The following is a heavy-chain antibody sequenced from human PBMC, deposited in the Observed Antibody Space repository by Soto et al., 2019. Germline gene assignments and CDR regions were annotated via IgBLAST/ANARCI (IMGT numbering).Heavy chain of an antibody. J-gene: IGHJ4*02. Sequence: SVKVSCKASGGTFGNHAISSVRQAPGQGLEWLGGIIPVLGVGDNAQKFRGRVTITADASTSTAYLELSSLRAEDSAIYYCARGSRNSYPGSRIFDLWGRGTRVTVS. CDR3: ARGSRNSYPGSRIFDL. V-gene: IGHV1-69*10. CDR1: GGTFGNHA. CDR2: IIPVLGVG. D-gene: IGHD3-10*01.